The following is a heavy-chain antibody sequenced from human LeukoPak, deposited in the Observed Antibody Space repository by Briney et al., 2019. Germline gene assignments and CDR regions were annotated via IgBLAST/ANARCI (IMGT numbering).Heavy chain of an antibody. CDR1: GFTFSSYA. Sequence: GGSLRLSCAASGFTFSSYAMSWVRQAPGKGLEWVSVIYSGGSTYYADSVKGRFTISRDNSKNTLYLQMNSLRAEDTAVYYCARDSRAEGSFYSSSWYYYYYGMDVWGQGTTVTVSS. CDR3: ARDSRAEGSFYSSSWYYYYYGMDV. V-gene: IGHV3-66*01. CDR2: IYSGGST. D-gene: IGHD6-13*01. J-gene: IGHJ6*02.